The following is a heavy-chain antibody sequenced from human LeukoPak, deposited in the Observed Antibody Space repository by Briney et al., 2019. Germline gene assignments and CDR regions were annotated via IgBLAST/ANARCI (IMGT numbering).Heavy chain of an antibody. CDR2: INPNSGGR. CDR3: ARDLSGAVTGPLDY. CDR1: GYTFTDYY. J-gene: IGHJ4*02. V-gene: IGHV1-2*02. D-gene: IGHD6-19*01. Sequence: ASVKVSCKASGYTFTDYYMHWVRQAPGQGLEWMGWINPNSGGRKYPQQFQGRVTMTRDTSIRTTHMELSSLRSDDTAVYYCARDLSGAVTGPLDYWGQGTLVTVSS.